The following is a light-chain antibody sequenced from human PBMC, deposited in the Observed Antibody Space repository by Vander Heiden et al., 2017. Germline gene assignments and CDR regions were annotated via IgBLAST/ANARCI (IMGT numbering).Light chain of an antibody. V-gene: IGKV1-33*01. Sequence: DIQMTQSPSSLSAAVGDRVTITCQASEDISNYLNLYQQKPGKAPKLLIYDASNLEGGVPSRFSGGGSGTDFTLTISSIQPEDIATYYCQQYDNHPYTFGQGTKVEIK. CDR1: EDISNY. CDR2: DAS. J-gene: IGKJ2*01. CDR3: QQYDNHPYT.